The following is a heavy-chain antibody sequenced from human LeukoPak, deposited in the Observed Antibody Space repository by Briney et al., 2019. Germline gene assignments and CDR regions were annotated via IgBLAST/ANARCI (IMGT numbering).Heavy chain of an antibody. CDR1: GFTFSSYG. J-gene: IGHJ6*02. V-gene: IGHV3-30*18. D-gene: IGHD4-23*01. CDR3: AKDQVVTPGGLYGMDV. Sequence: GRSLRLSCAASGFTFSSYGMHWFRQAPGKGLEWVAVISYDGSNKYYADSVKGRFTISRDNSKNTLYLQMNSLRAEDTAVYYCAKDQVVTPGGLYGMDVWGQGTTVTVSS. CDR2: ISYDGSNK.